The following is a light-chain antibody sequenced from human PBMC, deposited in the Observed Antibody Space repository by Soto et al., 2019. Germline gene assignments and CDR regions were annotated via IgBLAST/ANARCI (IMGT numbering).Light chain of an antibody. CDR2: AAS. CDR1: QGISRW. J-gene: IGKJ4*01. CDR3: QQANSFPPT. V-gene: IGKV1D-12*01. Sequence: DIQMTQPPSSVSASVGDRVTITCRASQGISRWLAWYQQKPGKAPKLLIYAASSLQSGVPSRSSGSGSGTDFTLTISSLQPEDFATYYCQQANSFPPTFGGGTKVEIK.